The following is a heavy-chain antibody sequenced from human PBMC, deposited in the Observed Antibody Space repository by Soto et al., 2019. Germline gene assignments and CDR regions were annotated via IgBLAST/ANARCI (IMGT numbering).Heavy chain of an antibody. V-gene: IGHV1-69*13. D-gene: IGHD2-8*01. CDR1: GGTFSSYA. J-gene: IGHJ6*02. CDR3: ARDTLGYCTNGVCYTELGYYYYYYGMDV. Sequence: SVKVSCKASGGTFSSYAISWVRQAPGQGLEWMGGIIPIFGTANYAQKFQGRVTITADESTSTAYMELSSLRSEDTAVYYCARDTLGYCTNGVCYTELGYYYYYYGMDVWGQGTTVTVSS. CDR2: IIPIFGTA.